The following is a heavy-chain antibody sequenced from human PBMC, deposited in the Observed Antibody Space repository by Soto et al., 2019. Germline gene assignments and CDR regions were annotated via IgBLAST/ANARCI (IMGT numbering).Heavy chain of an antibody. V-gene: IGHV1-18*01. D-gene: IGHD4-4*01. CDR1: GYTFTSYG. J-gene: IGHJ4*02. Sequence: QVQLVQSGAAVKKPGASVTVSSKASGYTFTSYGISWVRQAPGQGPEWMGWISAYNGNTNYAQKLQGRVTMTTATSTSKAYMALRSLRSDDTAVYDCARGPLYSNDPNFDYWGQGTLVTVSS. CDR2: ISAYNGNT. CDR3: ARGPLYSNDPNFDY.